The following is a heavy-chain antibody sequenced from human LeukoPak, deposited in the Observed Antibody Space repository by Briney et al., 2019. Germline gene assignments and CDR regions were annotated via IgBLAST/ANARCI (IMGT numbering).Heavy chain of an antibody. CDR1: GTSINSYY. V-gene: IGHV4-59*01. D-gene: IGHD5-12*01. J-gene: IGHJ3*02. Sequence: SETLSLTCSFSGTSINSYYWSWIRQPPGKGLEWIGFIYYRGSTNYNPSLESRVTISVDTSKNRFSLKLSSVTAADTAVYYCARDRYSGYDGFGAFDIWGQGTMVTVSS. CDR3: ARDRYSGYDGFGAFDI. CDR2: IYYRGST.